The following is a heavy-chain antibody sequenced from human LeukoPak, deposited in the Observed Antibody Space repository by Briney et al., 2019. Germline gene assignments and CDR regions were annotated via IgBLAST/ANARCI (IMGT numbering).Heavy chain of an antibody. CDR2: ISAYNGNT. D-gene: IGHD2-2*01. J-gene: IGHJ2*01. Sequence: ASVKVSCKASGYTFTGYYMHWVRQAPGQGLEWMGWISAYNGNTNYAQKLQGRVTMTTDTSTSTAYMELRSLRSDDTAVYYCARDAYCSSTSCFSYWYFDLWGRGTLVTVSS. V-gene: IGHV1-18*04. CDR3: ARDAYCSSTSCFSYWYFDL. CDR1: GYTFTGYY.